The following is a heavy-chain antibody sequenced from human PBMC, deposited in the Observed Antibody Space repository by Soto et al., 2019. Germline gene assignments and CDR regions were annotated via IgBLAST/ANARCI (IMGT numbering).Heavy chain of an antibody. V-gene: IGHV3-49*04. D-gene: IGHD3-22*01. CDR3: ARGSYYYDSNYYRGDYFDY. CDR2: ITSNSYGGTT. Sequence: SLRLSCTTSGFTFGDYAMTWVRQAPGKGLEWVGFITSNSYGGTTEYAASVKGRFIISRDDSKSIAYLHVDSLKTEDTAVYFCARGSYYYDSNYYRGDYFDYWGRGXLVTVYS. CDR1: GFTFGDYA. J-gene: IGHJ4*02.